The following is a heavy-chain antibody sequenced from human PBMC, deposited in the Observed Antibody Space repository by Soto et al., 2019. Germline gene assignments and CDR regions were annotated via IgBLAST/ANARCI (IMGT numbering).Heavy chain of an antibody. J-gene: IGHJ4*02. V-gene: IGHV3-30*18. Sequence: QVQLVECGGGVVQPGTSLRLSCAASGFSFSDHGMHWVRQAPGKGLEWVTVISFDGSNKYYTGSVKGRFTISRDNSKNTVYLQMNSLRVEDTAVYYCANAGYLGYASINDYWGQGTLVTVSS. CDR3: ANAGYLGYASINDY. CDR2: ISFDGSNK. CDR1: GFSFSDHG. D-gene: IGHD6-13*01.